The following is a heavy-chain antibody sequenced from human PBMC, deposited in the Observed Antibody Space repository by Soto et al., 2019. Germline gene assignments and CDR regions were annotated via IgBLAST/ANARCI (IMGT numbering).Heavy chain of an antibody. V-gene: IGHV4-59*01. D-gene: IGHD2-21*02. Sequence: ETLSLTCPVSGGSIRSYYWSWIRQAPGKGLEWIGYLYNSGSTVYNPSLKSRVTISVDTSKNQFSLKLNSVTAADTAVYYCARDLWGYCGTDCYPLDVWGQGTTVTVSS. CDR1: GGSIRSYY. CDR2: LYNSGST. J-gene: IGHJ6*02. CDR3: ARDLWGYCGTDCYPLDV.